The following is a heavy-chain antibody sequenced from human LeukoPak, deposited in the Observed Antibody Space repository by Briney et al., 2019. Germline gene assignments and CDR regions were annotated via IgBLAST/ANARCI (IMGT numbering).Heavy chain of an antibody. Sequence: GGSLRLSCAASGFTFSTFAMIWVRQPPGKGLEWVSSIFPSGGEIHYADSVRGRFTISRDNSKSPLSLQMNSLRAEDTAIYYCATYRQVLLPFESWGQGTLVTVSS. CDR1: GFTFSTFA. CDR3: ATYRQVLLPFES. CDR2: IFPSGGEI. V-gene: IGHV3-23*01. D-gene: IGHD2/OR15-2a*01. J-gene: IGHJ4*02.